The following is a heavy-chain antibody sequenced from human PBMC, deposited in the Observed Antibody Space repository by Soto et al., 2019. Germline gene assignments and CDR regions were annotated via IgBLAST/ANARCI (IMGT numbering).Heavy chain of an antibody. CDR3: ARDGALGENHYYYGMDV. Sequence: ASVKVSFKASGYTFTSYGISWVRQAPGQGLEWMGWISAYNGNTNYAQKLQGRVTMTTDTSTSTAYMELRSLRSDDTAVYYCARDGALGENHYYYGMDVWGQGTTVTVSS. CDR2: ISAYNGNT. D-gene: IGHD3-16*01. V-gene: IGHV1-18*01. CDR1: GYTFTSYG. J-gene: IGHJ6*02.